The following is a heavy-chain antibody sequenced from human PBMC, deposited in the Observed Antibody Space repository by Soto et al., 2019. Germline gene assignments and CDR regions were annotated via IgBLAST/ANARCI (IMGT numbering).Heavy chain of an antibody. CDR1: GFTFSSYA. J-gene: IGHJ4*02. V-gene: IGHV3-23*01. CDR2: ISGSGDST. D-gene: IGHD1-26*01. CDR3: ARPGSGSYYDY. Sequence: EVQLLESGGGLVQPGGSLRLSCAASGFTFSSYAMRWARQAPVKGLEWVSAISGSGDSTYYADSVKGRFTISRDNSKNTQYSQTNSLTAEDTAVYYGARPGSGSYYDYWGQGTLVTVPS.